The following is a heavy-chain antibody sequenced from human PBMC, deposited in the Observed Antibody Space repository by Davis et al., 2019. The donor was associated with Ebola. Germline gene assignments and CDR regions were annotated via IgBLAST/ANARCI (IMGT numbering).Heavy chain of an antibody. CDR1: GFTFSSYW. CDR3: VRGPPYDSGSYPWIY. D-gene: IGHD3-10*01. J-gene: IGHJ4*02. CDR2: IKQDGSEK. Sequence: GESLKISCATSGFTFSSYWMTWVRQAPGRGLEWVANIKQDGSEKSYVDSVKGRFTISRDNAENSVDLQMNSLRAEDTAVYYCVRGPPYDSGSYPWIYWGQGTLVTVSS. V-gene: IGHV3-7*04.